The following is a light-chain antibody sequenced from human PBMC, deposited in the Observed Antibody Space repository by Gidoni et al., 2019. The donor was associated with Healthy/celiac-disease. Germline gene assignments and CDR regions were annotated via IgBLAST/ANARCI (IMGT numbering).Light chain of an antibody. J-gene: IGKJ1*01. Sequence: DIQMTQSPSSLAASVGDRVTITCRASQSISSYLHWYQQTPGKAPKLLIYAASSLQTGVPSRFSRSGSGTDFTLTISSLPPEDFASYYCQQSYSTPWTSGQGTKVELK. CDR3: QQSYSTPWT. CDR2: AAS. V-gene: IGKV1-39*01. CDR1: QSISSY.